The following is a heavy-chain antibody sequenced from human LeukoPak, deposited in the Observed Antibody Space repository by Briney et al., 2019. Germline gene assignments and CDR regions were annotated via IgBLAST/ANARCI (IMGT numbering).Heavy chain of an antibody. CDR2: IYYSGST. D-gene: IGHD3-3*01. J-gene: IGHJ5*02. CDR3: ARHYDFWSGPNWFDP. V-gene: IGHV4-39*01. Sequence: PETLSLTCTVSGGSISSSSYYWGWIRQPPGKGLEWIGSIYYSGSTYYNPSLKSRVTISVDTSEDQFSLKLSSVTAADTAVYYCARHYDFWSGPNWFDPWGQGTLVTVSS. CDR1: GGSISSSSYY.